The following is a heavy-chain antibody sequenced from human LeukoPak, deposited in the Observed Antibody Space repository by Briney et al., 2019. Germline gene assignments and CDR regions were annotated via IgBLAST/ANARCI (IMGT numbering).Heavy chain of an antibody. J-gene: IGHJ4*02. CDR3: ARGNSGRGASPGD. Sequence: ASVRVSCKASGYTFTGYYMHWVRQAPGQGLEWMGWINPNSGGTNYAQKFQGWVTMTRDTSISTAYMELSRLRSDDTAVYYCARGNSGRGASPGDWGQGTLVTVSS. D-gene: IGHD5-24*01. CDR1: GYTFTGYY. V-gene: IGHV1-2*04. CDR2: INPNSGGT.